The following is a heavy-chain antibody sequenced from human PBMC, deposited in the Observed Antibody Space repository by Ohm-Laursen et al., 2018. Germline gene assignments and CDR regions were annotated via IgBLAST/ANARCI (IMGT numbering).Heavy chain of an antibody. CDR3: SRLLDIVVVPAG. CDR2: IRSKTNSYAT. Sequence: GSLRLSCSASGFTFSGSAMHWVRQASGKGLEWVGRIRSKTNSYATAYAASVKGRFTISRDDSKNTAYLQMNSLKTEDTAVYYCSRLLDIVVVPAGWGQGTLVTVSS. J-gene: IGHJ4*02. CDR1: GFTFSGSA. V-gene: IGHV3-73*01. D-gene: IGHD2-2*01.